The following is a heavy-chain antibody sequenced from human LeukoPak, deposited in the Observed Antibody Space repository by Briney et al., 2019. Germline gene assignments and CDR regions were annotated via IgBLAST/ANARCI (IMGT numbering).Heavy chain of an antibody. V-gene: IGHV4-39*07. CDR3: ATNSVTTGAFDI. J-gene: IGHJ3*02. D-gene: IGHD4-17*01. Sequence: SETLSLTCSVSGGSITSSSYYWGWIRQPPEKGLEWIGSIYYTGGTYYSPSLKSRVTISVDTSKNQFSLKLSSVTAADTAVYYCATNSVTTGAFDIWGQGTMVTVSS. CDR1: GGSITSSSYY. CDR2: IYYTGGT.